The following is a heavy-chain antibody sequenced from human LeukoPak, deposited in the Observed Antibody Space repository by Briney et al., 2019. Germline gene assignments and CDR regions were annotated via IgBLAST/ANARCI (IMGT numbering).Heavy chain of an antibody. Sequence: ASVTVSCKASGYTFTGYYMHWVRQAPGQGLEWMGWINPNSGGTNYAQKFQGRVTMTRDTSISTAYMELSRLRSDDTAVYYCAREYYDILTGYSAHIVWFDPWGQGTLVTVSS. CDR2: INPNSGGT. V-gene: IGHV1-2*02. D-gene: IGHD3-9*01. CDR1: GYTFTGYY. CDR3: AREYYDILTGYSAHIVWFDP. J-gene: IGHJ5*02.